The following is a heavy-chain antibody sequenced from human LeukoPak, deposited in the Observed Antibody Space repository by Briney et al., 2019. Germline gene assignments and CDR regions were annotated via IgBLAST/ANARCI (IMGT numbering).Heavy chain of an antibody. CDR3: ARRGHYEFWSGYFQRLEGYFDP. CDR2: INQDGSEE. V-gene: IGHV3-7*01. Sequence: PGESLRLSCVGSGFTLGSYWMTWVRQAPGKGLEWVAKINQDGSEESYVDSVKGRFTISRDNAKNALYLQMDSLRAEDTAVYYCARRGHYEFWSGYFQRLEGYFDPWGQGTLVTVSS. CDR1: GFTLGSYW. D-gene: IGHD3-3*01. J-gene: IGHJ5*02.